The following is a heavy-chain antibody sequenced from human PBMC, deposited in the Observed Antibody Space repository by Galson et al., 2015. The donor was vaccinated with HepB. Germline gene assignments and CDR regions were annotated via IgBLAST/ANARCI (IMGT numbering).Heavy chain of an antibody. CDR2: INSDGSTA. CDR3: ARGDSAWRNALNI. Sequence: SLRLSCAASGFTFNSHWMHWVRQAPGKGLVWVSRINSDGSTAYYADSVKGRLTISRDNAKNTLYLQMNSLRAEDTAVYYCARGDSAWRNALNIWGQGTMVTVSS. V-gene: IGHV3-74*01. J-gene: IGHJ3*02. CDR1: GFTFNSHW. D-gene: IGHD6-19*01.